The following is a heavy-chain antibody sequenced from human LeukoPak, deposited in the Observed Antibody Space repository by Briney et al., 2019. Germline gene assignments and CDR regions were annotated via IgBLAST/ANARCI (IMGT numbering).Heavy chain of an antibody. CDR2: ISGYNGNT. V-gene: IGHV1-18*01. J-gene: IGHJ4*02. CDR3: ARSPARGYDILSGYNDY. Sequence: ASVKVSCKASGYTFTAYTISWVRQAPRQGLEWMGCISGYNGNTNYAQKVQGSVTMTTDTSTSTAYMELRSLRSDDTAVYYCARSPARGYDILSGYNDYWGQGTLVTVSS. D-gene: IGHD3-9*01. CDR1: GYTFTAYT.